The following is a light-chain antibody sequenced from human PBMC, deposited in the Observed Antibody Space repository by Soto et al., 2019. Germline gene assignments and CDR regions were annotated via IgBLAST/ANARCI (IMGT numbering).Light chain of an antibody. V-gene: IGKV3-15*01. CDR1: QRVSSN. J-gene: IGKJ1*01. CDR2: GAS. CDR3: QQYNNWLWT. Sequence: IVMTQSPATLSVSPGERATLSCRASQRVSSNLAWYQQKPGQAHRLLIYGASTRATGIPARFSGSGSGTEFTLTISSLQSEDFAVYYCQQYNNWLWTFGQGTKVEIK.